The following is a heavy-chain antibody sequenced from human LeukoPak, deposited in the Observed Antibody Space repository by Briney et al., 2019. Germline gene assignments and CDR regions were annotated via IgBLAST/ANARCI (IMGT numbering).Heavy chain of an antibody. D-gene: IGHD2-2*02. CDR2: INHSGST. J-gene: IGHJ5*02. Sequence: PSETLSLTCAVYGRSFSGYYWSWIRQPPGKGLEWIGEINHSGSTNYNPSLKSRVTISVDTSKNQFSLKLSSVTAADTAVYYCAGGDRVRYCSSTSCYRTYNWFDPWGQGTLVTVSS. V-gene: IGHV4-34*01. CDR1: GRSFSGYY. CDR3: AGGDRVRYCSSTSCYRTYNWFDP.